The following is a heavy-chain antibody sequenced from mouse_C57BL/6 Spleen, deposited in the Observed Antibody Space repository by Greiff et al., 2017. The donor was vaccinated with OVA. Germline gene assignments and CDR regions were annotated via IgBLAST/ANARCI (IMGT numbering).Heavy chain of an antibody. CDR2: IYPGSGST. CDR3: ARGIYYGNCEDY. V-gene: IGHV1-55*01. D-gene: IGHD2-1*01. CDR1: GYTFTSSW. J-gene: IGHJ2*01. Sequence: QVQLQQPGAELVKPGASVKMSCKASGYTFTSSWITWVKQRPGQGLEWIGDIYPGSGSTNYNEKFKSKATLTVDTSSSTAYMQLSSLTSEDSAVYYCARGIYYGNCEDYWGQGTTLTVSS.